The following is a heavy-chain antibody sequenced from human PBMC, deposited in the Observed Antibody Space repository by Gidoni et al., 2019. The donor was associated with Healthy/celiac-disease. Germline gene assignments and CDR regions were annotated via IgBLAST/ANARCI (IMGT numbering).Heavy chain of an antibody. CDR1: GFTFSSYA. J-gene: IGHJ4*02. Sequence: EVQSLESGGGLVQPGGSRRLSGAAPGFTFSSYAMSWVRQSPGKGLEWVSAISGSGSSTYYADSVKGRFTISRDNSKNTLYLQMNSLRAEDTAVYYCAKGSGGIAAGGQGTLVTVSS. D-gene: IGHD6-13*01. V-gene: IGHV3-23*01. CDR3: AKGSGGIAA. CDR2: ISGSGSST.